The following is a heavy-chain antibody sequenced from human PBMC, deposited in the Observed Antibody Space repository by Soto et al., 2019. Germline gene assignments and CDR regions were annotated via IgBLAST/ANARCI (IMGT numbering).Heavy chain of an antibody. Sequence: GTSVKVSCKASGYTFTGYYMHWVRQAPGQGLEWMGWINPNSGGTNYAQKFQGRVTMTRDMSISTAYMELSRLRSDDTAVYYCARAQYDILTGYRDYYYYGMDVWGQGTTVTVSS. J-gene: IGHJ6*02. V-gene: IGHV1-2*02. CDR1: GYTFTGYY. CDR2: INPNSGGT. D-gene: IGHD3-9*01. CDR3: ARAQYDILTGYRDYYYYGMDV.